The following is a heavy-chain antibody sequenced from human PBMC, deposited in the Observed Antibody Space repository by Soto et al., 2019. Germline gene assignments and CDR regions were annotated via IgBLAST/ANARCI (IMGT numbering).Heavy chain of an antibody. V-gene: IGHV1-18*01. CDR1: GYTFSSYG. D-gene: IGHD3-10*01. Sequence: QVQLVQSGAEVKKPGASVKVSCKPSGYTFSSYGISWVRQAPGQGLEWMGWISAYNGNTNYAQKLQGRVTMTTDTXTXTXXMERRSLRSDDTAVYYCARAAMVRGVIHSYDWFDPWGQGTLVPVSS. CDR3: ARAAMVRGVIHSYDWFDP. J-gene: IGHJ5*02. CDR2: ISAYNGNT.